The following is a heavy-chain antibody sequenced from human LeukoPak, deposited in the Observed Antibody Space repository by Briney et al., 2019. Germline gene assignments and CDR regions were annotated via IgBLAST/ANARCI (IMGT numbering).Heavy chain of an antibody. D-gene: IGHD4-11*01. J-gene: IGHJ6*03. CDR2: IKQDGSDK. CDR1: GFTFSNYW. Sequence: GGSLRLSCAASGFTFSNYWMNWVRQAPGKGLDWVANIKQDGSDKYYVDSVKVRFTISRDNAKNSLYLQMNSLRAEDTAVYYCAREKGNYDGYYNYYMDVWGKGTTVTVSS. V-gene: IGHV3-7*01. CDR3: AREKGNYDGYYNYYMDV.